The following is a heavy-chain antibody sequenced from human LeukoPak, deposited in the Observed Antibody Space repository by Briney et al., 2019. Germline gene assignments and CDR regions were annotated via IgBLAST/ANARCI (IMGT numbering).Heavy chain of an antibody. V-gene: IGHV1-69*13. CDR2: IIPIFGTA. Sequence: SVKVSCKASGGTFSSYAISWVRQAPGQGLEWMGRIIPIFGTANYAQKFQGRVTITADESTSTAYMELSSLRSEDTAVYYCASTGGYCSSTSCYDGGDYYYYMDVWGKGTTVTVSS. CDR3: ASTGGYCSSTSCYDGGDYYYYMDV. J-gene: IGHJ6*03. D-gene: IGHD2-2*01. CDR1: GGTFSSYA.